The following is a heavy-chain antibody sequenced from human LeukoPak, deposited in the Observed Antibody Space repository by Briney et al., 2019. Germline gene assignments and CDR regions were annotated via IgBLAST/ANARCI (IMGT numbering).Heavy chain of an antibody. CDR3: ARDGASWGPAALNYFDY. J-gene: IGHJ4*02. CDR2: ISYDGSNK. D-gene: IGHD2-2*01. Sequence: GGSLRLSCAASGLTFSSYAMHWVRQAPGKGLEWVAVISYDGSNKYYADSVKGRFTISRDNSKNTLYLQMNSLRAEDTAVYYCARDGASWGPAALNYFDYWGQGTLVTVSS. V-gene: IGHV3-30-3*01. CDR1: GLTFSSYA.